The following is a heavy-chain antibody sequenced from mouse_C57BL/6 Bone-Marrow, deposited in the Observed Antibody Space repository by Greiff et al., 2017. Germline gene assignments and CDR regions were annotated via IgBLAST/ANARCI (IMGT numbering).Heavy chain of an antibody. CDR2: IWSGGST. CDR3: ARNRLLQYAMDD. J-gene: IGHJ4*01. Sequence: QVQLQQSGPGLVQPSQTLSITCTASGFSLTSYGVHWVRQSPGKGLEWLGVIWSGGSTYYNAEFLSRLSIIKGNSKSQVVLKKNSRHADDTAVYYCARNRLLQYAMDDWGQGTSVTVSS. D-gene: IGHD2-3*01. CDR1: GFSLTSYG. V-gene: IGHV2-2*01.